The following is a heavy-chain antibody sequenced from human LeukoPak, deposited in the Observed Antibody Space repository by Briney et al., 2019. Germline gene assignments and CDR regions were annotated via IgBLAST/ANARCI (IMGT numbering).Heavy chain of an antibody. CDR3: AKDMWMNYYDSSGYPVN. CDR2: ISGDGGST. V-gene: IGHV3-43*02. J-gene: IGHJ4*02. CDR1: GFTFDDYA. Sequence: GGSLRLSCAASGFTFDDYAMHWVRQAPGKGLEWVSLISGDGGSTYNADSVKGRFTISRDNSKDSLYLQMNSLRTEDTALYYCAKDMWMNYYDSSGYPVNWGQGTLVTVSS. D-gene: IGHD3-22*01.